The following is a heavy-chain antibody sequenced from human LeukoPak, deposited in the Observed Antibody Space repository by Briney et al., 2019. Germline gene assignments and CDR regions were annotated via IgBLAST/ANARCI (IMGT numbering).Heavy chain of an antibody. CDR3: ARDSSGWLYYFDY. D-gene: IGHD6-19*01. Sequence: ASVKVSCKASGYTFTGYYMHWVRQAPGQGLEWMGWINPNSGGTNYAQKFQGRVTMTRDTSISTAYMELSRLRSDDTAVHYCARDSSGWLYYFDYWGQGTLVTVSS. J-gene: IGHJ4*02. CDR2: INPNSGGT. CDR1: GYTFTGYY. V-gene: IGHV1-2*02.